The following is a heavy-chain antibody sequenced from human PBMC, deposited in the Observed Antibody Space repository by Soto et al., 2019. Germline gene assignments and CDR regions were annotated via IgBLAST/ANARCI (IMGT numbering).Heavy chain of an antibody. V-gene: IGHV4-59*01. CDR2: IYYSGST. J-gene: IGHJ4*02. CDR1: GGSISSYY. D-gene: IGHD3-10*01. CDR3: AREQRLLWFGEPRASFDY. Sequence: SETLSLTCTVSGGSISSYYWSWIRQPPGKGLEWIGYIYYSGSTNYNPSLKSRVTISVDTSKNQFSLKLSSVTAADTAVYYCAREQRLLWFGEPRASFDYWGQGTLVTVSS.